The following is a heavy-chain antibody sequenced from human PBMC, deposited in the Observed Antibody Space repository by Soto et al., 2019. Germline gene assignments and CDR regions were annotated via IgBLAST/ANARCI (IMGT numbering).Heavy chain of an antibody. J-gene: IGHJ4*02. V-gene: IGHV1-18*04. Sequence: ASVKVSCKASGYNFMPYGVNWVRQAPGQGLEWMGWISPWKGNTNYAQSFQGRVTMTTDTSTSTAYMELRSLTSDDTAVYYCARDLDPSGSYYTDYWGPGTLVTISS. CDR3: ARDLDPSGSYYTDY. D-gene: IGHD3-10*01. CDR2: ISPWKGNT. CDR1: GYNFMPYG.